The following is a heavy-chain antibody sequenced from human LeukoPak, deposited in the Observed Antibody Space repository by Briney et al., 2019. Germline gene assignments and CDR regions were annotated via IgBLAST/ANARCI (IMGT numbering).Heavy chain of an antibody. J-gene: IGHJ4*02. CDR3: ARQEDDAYYDSSGYNN. CDR1: VGSISSSSYY. V-gene: IGHV4-39*01. CDR2: IYYSGST. Sequence: PSETLSLTCTVSVGSISSSSYYWGWIRQPPGKGLEWIGSIYYSGSTYYNPSLKSRVTISVDTSKNQFSLKLSSVTAADTAVYYCARQEDDAYYDSSGYNNWGQGTLVTVSS. D-gene: IGHD3-22*01.